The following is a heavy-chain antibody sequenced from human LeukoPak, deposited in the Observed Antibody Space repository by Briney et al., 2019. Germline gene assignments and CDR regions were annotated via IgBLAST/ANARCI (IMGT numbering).Heavy chain of an antibody. Sequence: GGSLRLSCAASGFTFSGYAMSWVRQAPGKGLEWVSAISGSGVTTYFADSVKGRFTISRDDSKNTLYLQMNSLRAEDTAVYYCAKVPTWSVPDYWGQGTLVTVSS. J-gene: IGHJ4*02. CDR1: GFTFSGYA. CDR3: AKVPTWSVPDY. CDR2: ISGSGVTT. D-gene: IGHD3-3*01. V-gene: IGHV3-23*01.